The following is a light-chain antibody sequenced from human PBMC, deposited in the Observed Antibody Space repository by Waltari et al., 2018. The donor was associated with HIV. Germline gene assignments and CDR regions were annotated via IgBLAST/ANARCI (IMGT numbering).Light chain of an antibody. CDR1: NSNIGNNY. V-gene: IGLV1-51*01. CDR3: GTWDSSLSAGV. J-gene: IGLJ2*01. Sequence: QSVLTQPPSVSAAPGQKVTTSCSGSNSNIGNNYAPWYQHPPGSAPKLLIYDNNKRPSGIPDRFSGSKSGTSATLGITGLQTGDEADYYCGTWDSSLSAGVFGVGTKVTVL. CDR2: DNN.